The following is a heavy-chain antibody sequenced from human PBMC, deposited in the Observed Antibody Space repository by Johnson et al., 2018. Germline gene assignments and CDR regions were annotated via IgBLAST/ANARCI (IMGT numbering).Heavy chain of an antibody. CDR2: ISSSGYP. V-gene: IGHV4-59*01. J-gene: IGHJ6*03. CDR3: AKAVGSGYDDMDV. CDR1: GGSITAVY. Sequence: QVQLQESGPGLVKPSESLSLTRTVSGGSITAVYWLWIRQPPGKGLVWIGHISSSGYPKYNLPLDSRVTISVDTTKTQFSLRLSSVTAADTAIYYCAKAVGSGYDDMDVWGKGTTVTVSS. D-gene: IGHD1-26*01.